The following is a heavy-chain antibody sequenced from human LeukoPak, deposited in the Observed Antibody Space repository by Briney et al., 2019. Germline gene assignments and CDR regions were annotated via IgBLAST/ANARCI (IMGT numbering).Heavy chain of an antibody. CDR3: ARVSRRVLRFLEWPNAVSYFDY. Sequence: GASVKVSCKASGYTFTSYDINWVRQATGQGLEWMGWMNPNSGNTGYAQKFQGRVTITRNTSISTAYMELSSLRSEDTAVYYCARVSRRVLRFLEWPNAVSYFDYWGQGTLVTVSS. J-gene: IGHJ4*02. CDR1: GYTFTSYD. V-gene: IGHV1-8*03. CDR2: MNPNSGNT. D-gene: IGHD3-3*01.